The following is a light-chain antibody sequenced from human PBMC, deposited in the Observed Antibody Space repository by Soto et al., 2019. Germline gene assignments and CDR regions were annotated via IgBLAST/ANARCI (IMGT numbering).Light chain of an antibody. V-gene: IGKV3-15*01. J-gene: IGKJ1*01. Sequence: EIVMTQSPATLSLSPGERATLSCRASQRVSSNLAWYPQKPGQAPRLLIYGASTRATGIPARFSGSGSGTEFTLTISSLQSEDFAVYYCQQYNNWPPWTFGQGTKVEIK. CDR2: GAS. CDR1: QRVSSN. CDR3: QQYNNWPPWT.